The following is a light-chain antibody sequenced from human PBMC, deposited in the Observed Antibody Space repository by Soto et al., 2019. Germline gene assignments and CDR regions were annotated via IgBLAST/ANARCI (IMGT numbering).Light chain of an antibody. CDR1: SSDVGSYNL. CDR2: EVS. Sequence: QSVLTQPAPLSGSPGQSITISCPGTSSDVGSYNLVSWYQQHPGKAPKLMIYEVSKRPSGVSNRFSGSKSGNTASLTISGLQAEDEADYYCCSYAGSSTFYVFGTGTKVTVL. J-gene: IGLJ1*01. CDR3: CSYAGSSTFYV. V-gene: IGLV2-23*02.